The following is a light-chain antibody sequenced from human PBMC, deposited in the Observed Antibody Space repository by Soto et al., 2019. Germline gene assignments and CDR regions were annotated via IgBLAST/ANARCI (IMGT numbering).Light chain of an antibody. CDR1: YSNLKTNT. CDR3: AAWDDSLNGRV. CDR2: SNN. J-gene: IGLJ7*01. V-gene: IGLV1-44*01. Sequence: QSVLTQPPSASGTPGQRVSISCSGSYSNLKTNTVNWYQHLPGTAPNLLIFSNNQRPSGVPDRFSGSKSGTSASLAITGLQSEDDADYYCAAWDDSLNGRVFGGGTQLTVL.